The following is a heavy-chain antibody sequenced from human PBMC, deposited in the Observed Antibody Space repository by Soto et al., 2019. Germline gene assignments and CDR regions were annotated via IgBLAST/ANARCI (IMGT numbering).Heavy chain of an antibody. V-gene: IGHV2-70*04. J-gene: IGHJ4*02. Sequence: SGPTLVNPTQTLTLTCTFSGFSLSTSAMRVSWIRQPPGKALEWLARIDWDNDKYYSTSLKTRLTISKDTSKNQVVLTMTNMDPVDTATYYCARGHYSGSLDYWGQGTLVTVSS. D-gene: IGHD1-26*01. CDR2: IDWDNDK. CDR3: ARGHYSGSLDY. CDR1: GFSLSTSAMR.